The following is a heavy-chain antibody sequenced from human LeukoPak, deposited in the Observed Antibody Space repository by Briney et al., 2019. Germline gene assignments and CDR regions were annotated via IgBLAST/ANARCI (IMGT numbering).Heavy chain of an antibody. CDR1: GGSISSYY. J-gene: IGHJ3*02. V-gene: IGHV4-59*01. CDR3: ARVGITIFGTRAFDI. Sequence: PSETLSLTCTVSGGSISSYYWSWIRQPPGKGLEWIGYIYYSGSTNYNPSLKSRVTISVDTSKNQFSLKLSSVTAADTAVYYCARVGITIFGTRAFDIWGQGTMVTVSS. CDR2: IYYSGST. D-gene: IGHD3-3*01.